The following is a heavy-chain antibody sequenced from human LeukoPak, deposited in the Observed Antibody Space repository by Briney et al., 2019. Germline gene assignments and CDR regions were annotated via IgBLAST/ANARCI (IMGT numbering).Heavy chain of an antibody. CDR2: ISAYNGYT. CDR1: GYTFTGYA. J-gene: IGHJ4*02. V-gene: IGHV1-18*01. D-gene: IGHD4-17*01. CDR3: ARGTYGDYVATPFDY. Sequence: ASVKVSCKASGYTFTGYAINWVRQAPGQGLEWMGWISAYNGYTNYTQRLQGRVTMTTETSTSTAYMELSSLRSEDTAVYYCARGTYGDYVATPFDYWGQGTLVTVSS.